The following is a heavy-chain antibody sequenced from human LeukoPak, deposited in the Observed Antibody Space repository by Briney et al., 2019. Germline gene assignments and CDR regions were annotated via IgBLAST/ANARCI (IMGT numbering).Heavy chain of an antibody. Sequence: GRSLRLSCAASRFTFSSYAMHWVRQAPGKGLEWVAVISYDGSNKYYADSVKGRFTISRDNSKNTLYLQMNSLRAEDTAVYYCARDSSYPPPRITMVRGVTNFDYWGQGTLVTVSS. CDR3: ARDSSYPPPRITMVRGVTNFDY. V-gene: IGHV3-30-3*01. CDR1: RFTFSSYA. CDR2: ISYDGSNK. D-gene: IGHD3-10*01. J-gene: IGHJ4*02.